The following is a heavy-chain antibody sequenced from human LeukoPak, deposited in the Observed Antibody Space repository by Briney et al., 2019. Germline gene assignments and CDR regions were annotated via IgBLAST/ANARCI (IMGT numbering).Heavy chain of an antibody. CDR2: INPNSGGT. D-gene: IGHD6-13*01. Sequence: ASVKVSCKASGYTFTGYYMHWVRQAPGQGLEWMGWINPNSGGTNYAQKFQGRVTMTRDTSISTAYMELSRLRSDDTAVYYCARVVSSSWTCPLQHWGQGTLVTVSS. V-gene: IGHV1-2*02. CDR1: GYTFTGYY. CDR3: ARVVSSSWTCPLQH. J-gene: IGHJ1*01.